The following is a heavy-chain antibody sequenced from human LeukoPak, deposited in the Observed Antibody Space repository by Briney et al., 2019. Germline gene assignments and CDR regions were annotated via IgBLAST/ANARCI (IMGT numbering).Heavy chain of an antibody. CDR1: GFTFSSYW. Sequence: GGSLRLSCAASGFTFSSYWMSWVRQAPGKGLEWVANIKQDGSKKNYVDSVKGRFTISRDNAKDSLYLQMNSLRAEDTAVYYCATPLDYYDSSGYHQGGDWGQGTLVTVSS. V-gene: IGHV3-7*03. CDR3: ATPLDYYDSSGYHQGGD. D-gene: IGHD3-22*01. CDR2: IKQDGSKK. J-gene: IGHJ4*02.